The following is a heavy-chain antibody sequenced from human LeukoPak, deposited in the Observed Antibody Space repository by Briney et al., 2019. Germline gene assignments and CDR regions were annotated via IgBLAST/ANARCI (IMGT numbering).Heavy chain of an antibody. J-gene: IGHJ3*02. CDR3: ARDPQYCSGGSCYSRVDSFDI. CDR1: GFSFSTYA. Sequence: GGSLRLSCAASGFSFSTYAMSWVRQAPGRGLEWVSTISSGGSTTYYADSVKGRFTISRDNSKNTLYLQMNSLRAEDTAVYYCARDPQYCSGGSCYSRVDSFDIWGQGTMVTVSS. D-gene: IGHD2-15*01. CDR2: ISSGGSTT. V-gene: IGHV3-23*01.